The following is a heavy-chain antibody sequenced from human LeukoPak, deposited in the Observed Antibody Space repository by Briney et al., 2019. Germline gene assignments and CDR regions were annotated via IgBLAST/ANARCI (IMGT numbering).Heavy chain of an antibody. CDR1: GYTFSSHW. V-gene: IGHV3-7*01. CDR2: IKQDGSEK. Sequence: GGSLRLSCAASGYTFSSHWMSWVRQAPGKGLEWVANIKQDGSEKYYVDSVKGRFTISRDNAKNSLYLQMNSLRAEDTAVYYCARDYPGFCSGFSWFDPWGQGTLVTVSS. CDR3: ARDYPGFCSGFSWFDP. J-gene: IGHJ5*02. D-gene: IGHD3-3*01.